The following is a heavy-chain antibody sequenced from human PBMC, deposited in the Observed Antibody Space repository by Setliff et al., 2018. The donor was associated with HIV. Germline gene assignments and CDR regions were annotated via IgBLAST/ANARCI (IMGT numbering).Heavy chain of an antibody. J-gene: IGHJ6*03. CDR1: GGAISSGSYY. Sequence: SETLSLTCTVSGGAISSGSYYWSWIRQPAGKGLEWIGHIYTSGSTNYNPSLKSRVTMSVETSKNQFSLNLSSLTAPDTVVYYCARTRYSYDSGSYSFQYYYYMDFWRKRPTVTAP. D-gene: IGHD3-22*01. CDR2: IYTSGST. V-gene: IGHV4-61*09. CDR3: ARTRYSYDSGSYSFQYYYYMDF.